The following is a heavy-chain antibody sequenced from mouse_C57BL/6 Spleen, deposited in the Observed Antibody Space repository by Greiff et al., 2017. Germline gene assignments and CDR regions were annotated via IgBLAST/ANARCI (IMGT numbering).Heavy chain of an antibody. Sequence: QLQQSGPELVKPGASVKMSCKASGYTFTDYNMHWVKQSHGKSLEWIGYINPNNGGTSYNQKFKCKATLTVNKSSSTAYMELRSLTSEDSAVYYCAIYYDYDGWFAYWGQGTLVTVSA. CDR3: AIYYDYDGWFAY. D-gene: IGHD2-4*01. CDR1: GYTFTDYN. J-gene: IGHJ3*01. CDR2: INPNNGGT. V-gene: IGHV1-22*01.